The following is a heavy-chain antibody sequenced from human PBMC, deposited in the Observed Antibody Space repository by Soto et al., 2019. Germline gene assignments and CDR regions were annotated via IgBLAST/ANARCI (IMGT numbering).Heavy chain of an antibody. CDR2: INRDGTEK. J-gene: IGHJ3*02. CDR1: GFTFNAYW. Sequence: EVQLVESGGGLVQPGGSLRLSCAASGFTFNAYWMTWVRQAPGKGLGWVANINRDGTEKNYVDSVKGRFTVSRDNAKNSLHLQMYSLRAEDTAVYYCVIDRTEYGSYGSSYYDVFDIWGQGTKVTVSS. V-gene: IGHV3-7*05. D-gene: IGHD6-6*01. CDR3: VIDRTEYGSYGSSYYDVFDI.